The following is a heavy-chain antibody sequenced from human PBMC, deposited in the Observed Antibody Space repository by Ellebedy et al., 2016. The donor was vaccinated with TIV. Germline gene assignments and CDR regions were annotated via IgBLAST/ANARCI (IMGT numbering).Heavy chain of an antibody. CDR3: AGGWELPD. Sequence: SETLSLXXTVSGGSISSYYWSWIRQPPGKGLEWIGEINHSGSTNYNPSLKSRVTISVDTSKNQFSLKLSSVTAADTAVYYCAGGWELPDWGQGTLVTVSS. J-gene: IGHJ4*02. CDR1: GGSISSYY. D-gene: IGHD1-26*01. CDR2: INHSGST. V-gene: IGHV4-34*01.